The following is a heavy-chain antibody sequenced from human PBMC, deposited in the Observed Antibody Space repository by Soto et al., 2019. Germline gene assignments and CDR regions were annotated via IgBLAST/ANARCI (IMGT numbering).Heavy chain of an antibody. D-gene: IGHD6-13*01. CDR1: GGSISSSNW. J-gene: IGHJ4*02. Sequence: QVQLQESGPGLVKPSGTLSLTCAVSGGSISSSNWWSWVRQPPGKGLEWIGEIYHSGSTNYNPSLKSRVTKSVDNSKNQFSRKLSSVTAADTAVYYCARGAISGYSSSHNDYWGQGTLVTVSS. CDR3: ARGAISGYSSSHNDY. CDR2: IYHSGST. V-gene: IGHV4-4*02.